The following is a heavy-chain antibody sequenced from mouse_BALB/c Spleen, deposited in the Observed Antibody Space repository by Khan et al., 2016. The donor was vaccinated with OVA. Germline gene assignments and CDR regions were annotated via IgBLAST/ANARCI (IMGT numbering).Heavy chain of an antibody. D-gene: IGHD2-4*01. Sequence: VELVESGPGLVQPSQSLSITCTVSGFSLTSYGVHWVRQSPGKGLEWLGVIWSVGSTDYNAAFISGLNISKDNSKSQAFFKMNSLQANDTAIYYCARNYDYDEGLAYWGQGTLVTVSA. J-gene: IGHJ3*01. CDR3: ARNYDYDEGLAY. V-gene: IGHV2-2*02. CDR1: GFSLTSYG. CDR2: IWSVGST.